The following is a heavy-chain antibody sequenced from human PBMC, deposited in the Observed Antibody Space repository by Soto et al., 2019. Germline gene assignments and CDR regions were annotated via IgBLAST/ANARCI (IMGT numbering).Heavy chain of an antibody. CDR3: ARVGVIAAAGKVVQAFDI. V-gene: IGHV4-4*02. Sequence: QVQLQESGPGLVKPSGTLSLTCAVSSGSISSSNWWIGVRQPPGKGLELIWEIYHRGSTNYNPSLKCRVTISVDKSKTQFSLKLSSVTAADTAVYYCARVGVIAAAGKVVQAFDIWGQGTMVTVSS. D-gene: IGHD6-13*01. J-gene: IGHJ3*02. CDR2: IYHRGST. CDR1: SGSISSSNW.